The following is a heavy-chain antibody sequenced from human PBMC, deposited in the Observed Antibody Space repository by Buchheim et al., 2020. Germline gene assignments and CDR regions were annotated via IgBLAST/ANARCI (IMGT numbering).Heavy chain of an antibody. CDR3: ARHSGSYRRHPFDI. CDR2: IPYDGSIK. D-gene: IGHD1-26*01. CDR1: GLTFSNSA. Sequence: QVQLVESGGGVVQPGKSLRLSCGASGLTFSNSAMHWVRQAPGKGLEWVAIIPYDGSIKCYADSVKGRFTISRDNSKNTLYLQMNSLRPEDTALYYCARHSGSYRRHPFDIWGQGT. V-gene: IGHV3-30*03. J-gene: IGHJ3*02.